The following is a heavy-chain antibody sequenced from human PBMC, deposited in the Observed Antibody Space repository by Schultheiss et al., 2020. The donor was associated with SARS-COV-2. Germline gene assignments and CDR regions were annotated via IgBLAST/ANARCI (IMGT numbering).Heavy chain of an antibody. J-gene: IGHJ4*02. CDR1: GFTFSNYW. D-gene: IGHD1-1*01. V-gene: IGHV3-7*03. CDR2: IKQDGSVE. CDR3: VKEGEEMGTS. Sequence: GGSLRLSCAVSGFTFSNYWMNWVRQAPGKGLEWVANIKQDGSVEHYVDSVRGRFIISRDNAKNSLDLQMNSLRVDDTAVYYCVKEGEEMGTSWGQGTLVTVSS.